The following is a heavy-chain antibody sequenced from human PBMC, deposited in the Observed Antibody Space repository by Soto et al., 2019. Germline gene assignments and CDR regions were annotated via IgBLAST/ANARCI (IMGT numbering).Heavy chain of an antibody. CDR1: GGSFSGYY. D-gene: IGHD3-22*01. V-gene: IGHV4-34*01. CDR3: VSGRGDYDSTREFDY. J-gene: IGHJ4*02. CDR2: INHSGST. Sequence: SETLSLTCAVYGGSFSGYYWSWIRQPPGKGLEWIGEINHSGSTNYNPSLKSRVTISVDTSKNQFSLKLSSVTAADTAVYYCVSGRGDYDSTREFDYWGQGTLVTVSS.